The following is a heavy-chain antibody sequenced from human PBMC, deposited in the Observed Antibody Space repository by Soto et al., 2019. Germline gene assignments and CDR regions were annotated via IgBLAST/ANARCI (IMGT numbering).Heavy chain of an antibody. CDR1: GGTFSSYA. CDR3: ARGDRITIFGVVTHDAFDI. J-gene: IGHJ3*02. CDR2: IIPIFGTA. D-gene: IGHD3-3*01. V-gene: IGHV1-69*13. Sequence: SVKVSCKASGGTFSSYAISWVRQAPGQGLEWMGGIIPIFGTANYAQKFQGRVTITADESTSTAYMELSSLRSEDTAVYYCARGDRITIFGVVTHDAFDIWGQGTMVTVSS.